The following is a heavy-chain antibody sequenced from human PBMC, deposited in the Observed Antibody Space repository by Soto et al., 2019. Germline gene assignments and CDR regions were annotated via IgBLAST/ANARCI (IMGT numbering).Heavy chain of an antibody. J-gene: IGHJ4*02. V-gene: IGHV4-59*01. CDR2: VYYTGST. D-gene: IGHD6-19*01. Sequence: PSETLSLTCSVSGGSIIGSYCSFIRQSPGKGLEWLGYVYYTGSTNYSPSLRGRVSISVDTSKNEFSLRLSSVTAADTAVYFCARSVAVPGAHIDYWGQGTQVTVSS. CDR3: ARSVAVPGAHIDY. CDR1: GGSIIGSY.